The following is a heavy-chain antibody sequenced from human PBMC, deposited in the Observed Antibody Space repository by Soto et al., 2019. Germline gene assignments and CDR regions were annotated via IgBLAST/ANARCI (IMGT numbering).Heavy chain of an antibody. J-gene: IGHJ4*02. CDR3: ATYDGRY. CDR2: IYYSGST. V-gene: IGHV4-59*01. D-gene: IGHD3-16*01. Sequence: PSQTLSLTCTVSGGSISSYYWSWIRQPPGKGLEWIGYIYYSGSTNYNPSLKSRVTISVDTSKNQFSLKLSSVTAADTAVYYCATYDGRYWGQGTLVTVSS. CDR1: GGSISSYY.